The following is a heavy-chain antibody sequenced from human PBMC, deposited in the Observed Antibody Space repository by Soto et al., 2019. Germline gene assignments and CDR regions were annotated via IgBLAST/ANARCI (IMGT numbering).Heavy chain of an antibody. CDR2: INHSGST. D-gene: IGHD3-10*01. Sequence: SETLSLTCAVYGGSFSGYYWSWIRQPPGKGLEWIGEINHSGSTNYNPSLKSRVTISVDTSKNQFSLKLSSVTAADTAVYYCVRALPWAGYYYMDVWGKGTTVTVSS. CDR1: GGSFSGYY. J-gene: IGHJ6*03. V-gene: IGHV4-34*01. CDR3: VRALPWAGYYYMDV.